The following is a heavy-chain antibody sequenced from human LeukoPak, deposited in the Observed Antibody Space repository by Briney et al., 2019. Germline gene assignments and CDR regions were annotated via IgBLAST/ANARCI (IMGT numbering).Heavy chain of an antibody. Sequence: SETLSLTCTVSGGSISSQHWNWIRQPPGKGLEGMGYIYYSGSTNYNPSLKSRVTISVDTSKNQFSLKLSSVTAADTAVYYCARETTVVTPGRSDVFDIWGQGTMVTVSS. J-gene: IGHJ3*02. CDR1: GGSISSQH. CDR3: ARETTVVTPGRSDVFDI. D-gene: IGHD4-23*01. V-gene: IGHV4-59*11. CDR2: IYYSGST.